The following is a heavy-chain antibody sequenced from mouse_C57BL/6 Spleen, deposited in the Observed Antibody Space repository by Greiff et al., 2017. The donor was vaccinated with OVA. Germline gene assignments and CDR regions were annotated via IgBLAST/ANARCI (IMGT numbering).Heavy chain of an antibody. J-gene: IGHJ4*01. CDR3: ASNGDGYYAMDY. D-gene: IGHD4-1*01. CDR1: GYTFTSYW. CDR2: IHPNSGST. V-gene: IGHV1-64*01. Sequence: QVQLQQPGAELVKPGASVKLSCKASGYTFTSYWMHWVKQRPGQGLEWIGMIHPNSGSTNYNEKFKSKATLTVDKSSSTAYMQLSSLTSEDSAVYYCASNGDGYYAMDYWGQGTSVTVSS.